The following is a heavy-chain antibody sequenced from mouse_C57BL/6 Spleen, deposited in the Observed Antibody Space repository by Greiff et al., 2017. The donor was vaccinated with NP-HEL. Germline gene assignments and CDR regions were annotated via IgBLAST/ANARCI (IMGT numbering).Heavy chain of an antibody. CDR3: AREDGSSPYWYFDV. Sequence: DVQLQESGGGLVKPGGSLKLSCAASGFTFSSYAMSWVRQTPEKRLEWVATISDGGSYTYYPDNVKGRFTISRDNAKNNLYLQMSHLKSEDTAMYYCAREDGSSPYWYFDVWGTGTTVTVSS. D-gene: IGHD1-1*01. CDR2: ISDGGSYT. CDR1: GFTFSSYA. J-gene: IGHJ1*03. V-gene: IGHV5-4*01.